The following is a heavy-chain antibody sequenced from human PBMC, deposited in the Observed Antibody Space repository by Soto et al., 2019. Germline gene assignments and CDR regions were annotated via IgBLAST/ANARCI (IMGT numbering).Heavy chain of an antibody. CDR2: ISVDGRND. CDR3: AKEGHTSGRCGCFNI. J-gene: IGHJ3*02. Sequence: XRCLRRTCEGSGFTLSSSVMHWVRQAPGKRLEWLSVISVDGRNDLHAGAVKGRFTISRDISKNMVYLQMNDLRPDDTAMYFCAKEGHTSGRCGCFNIWGQGTMVTVPS. D-gene: IGHD6-19*01. V-gene: IGHV3-30*04. CDR1: GFTLSSSV.